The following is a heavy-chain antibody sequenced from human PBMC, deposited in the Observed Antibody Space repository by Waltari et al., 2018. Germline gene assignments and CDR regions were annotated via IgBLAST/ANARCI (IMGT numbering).Heavy chain of an antibody. D-gene: IGHD5-18*01. CDR2: INPSGGST. J-gene: IGHJ5*02. CDR1: GYTFTSYY. V-gene: IGHV1-46*01. CDR3: ARVGKGIQRGRGWFDP. Sequence: QVQLVQSGAEVKKPGASVKVSCKASGYTFTSYYMHWVRQAPGQGLEWMGIINPSGGSTSYAQKFQGRVTMTRDTSTSTVYMELSSLRSEDTAVYYCARVGKGIQRGRGWFDPWGQGTLVTVSS.